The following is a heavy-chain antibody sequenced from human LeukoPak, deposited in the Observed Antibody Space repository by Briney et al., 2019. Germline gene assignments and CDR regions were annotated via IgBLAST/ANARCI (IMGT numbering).Heavy chain of an antibody. D-gene: IGHD2-21*01. CDR3: ARGVVIAPQTFDY. CDR1: GGSISGFY. J-gene: IGHJ4*02. V-gene: IGHV4-59*01. CDR2: TYYSGST. Sequence: SETLSLTCTVSGGSISGFYWSWIRQPPGKGLEWIGYTYYSGSTNYNPSLKSRVTISVDTSKNQFSLKLRPVTAADTAVYYCARGVVIAPQTFDYWGQGTLVTVSS.